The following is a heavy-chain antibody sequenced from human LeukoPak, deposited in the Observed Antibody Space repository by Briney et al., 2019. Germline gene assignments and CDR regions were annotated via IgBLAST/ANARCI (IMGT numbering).Heavy chain of an antibody. CDR1: GFTFSSYS. CDR2: ISSSSSYI. J-gene: IGHJ6*03. V-gene: IGHV3-21*01. CDR3: ARDDGVTLYYYYMDV. D-gene: IGHD5-18*01. Sequence: PGGSLRLSCAASGFTFSSYSMNWVRQAPGKGLEWVSSISSSSSYIYYADSVKGRFTISRDNAKNSLYLQMNSLRAEDTAVYYCARDDGVTLYYYYMDVWGKGTTVTVSS.